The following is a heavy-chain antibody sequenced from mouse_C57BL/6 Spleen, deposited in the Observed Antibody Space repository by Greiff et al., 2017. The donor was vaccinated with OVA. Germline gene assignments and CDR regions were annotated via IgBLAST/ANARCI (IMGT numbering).Heavy chain of an antibody. CDR2: IYPGSGST. CDR1: GYTFTSYW. CDR3: ARRGGWYFDV. Sequence: VKLQQPGAELVKPGASVKMSCKASGYTFTSYWITWVKQRPGQGLEWIGDIYPGSGSTNYNEKFKSKATLTVDTSSSTAYMQLRSLTSEDSAVYYCARRGGWYFDVWGTGTTVTVSS. J-gene: IGHJ1*03. V-gene: IGHV1-55*01. D-gene: IGHD1-1*02.